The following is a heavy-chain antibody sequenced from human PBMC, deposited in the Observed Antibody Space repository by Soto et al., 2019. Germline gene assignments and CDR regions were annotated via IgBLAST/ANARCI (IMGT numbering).Heavy chain of an antibody. CDR3: ARGGAVVY. Sequence: SETLSLTCAVSGGSISSSNWWSWVRQPPGKGLEWIGEINHSGSTNYNPSLKSRVTISVDTSKNQFSLKLSSVTAADTAVYYCARGGAVVYWGQGTLVTVSS. D-gene: IGHD2-15*01. CDR2: INHSGST. CDR1: GGSISSSNW. V-gene: IGHV4-4*02. J-gene: IGHJ4*02.